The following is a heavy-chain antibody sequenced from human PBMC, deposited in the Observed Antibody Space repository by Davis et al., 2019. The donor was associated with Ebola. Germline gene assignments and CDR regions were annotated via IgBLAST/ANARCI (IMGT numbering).Heavy chain of an antibody. J-gene: IGHJ4*02. CDR3: ARKDCFGDCHLFAK. Sequence: AASVKVSCKASGYTFNSYGISWVRQSPGQGLEWMGWINTDSGDTNFAQKFLCRVTMARDTLTDTVYMELTTLRGDYTARYYCARKDCFGDCHLFAKWGQGNLVSVSS. CDR2: INTDSGDT. CDR1: GYTFNSYG. D-gene: IGHD2-21*02. V-gene: IGHV1-18*01.